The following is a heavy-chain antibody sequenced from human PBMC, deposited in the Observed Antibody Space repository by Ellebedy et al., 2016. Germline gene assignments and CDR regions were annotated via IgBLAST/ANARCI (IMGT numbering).Heavy chain of an antibody. V-gene: IGHV5-51*01. CDR1: GYRFANFW. Sequence: GESLKISCKGSGYRFANFWIAWVRQMPGKGLEWMGIIYPGDSDTRYSPSFQGQVTISADQSISTAYLHWRSLEASDTALYFCARHKLLVPGAMGKFDDYDYSGLDVWGQGTTVTVSS. D-gene: IGHD2-2*01. CDR3: ARHKLLVPGAMGKFDDYDYSGLDV. CDR2: IYPGDSDT. J-gene: IGHJ6*02.